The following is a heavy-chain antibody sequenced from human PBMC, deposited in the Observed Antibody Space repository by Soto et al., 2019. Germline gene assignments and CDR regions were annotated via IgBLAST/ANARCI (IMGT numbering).Heavy chain of an antibody. CDR3: ALECIGRSCYEGNWFGP. D-gene: IGHD2-15*01. CDR1: GLSLSTSGVG. J-gene: IGHJ5*02. Sequence: QITLKESGPPLVKPTQTLTLTCTFSGLSLSTSGVGVGWVRQPPGRVLEWLALIYWDDEKRYCPSLKTRLTIPKANSKNRVVLTMTNMDPVYTGTYYCALECIGRSCYEGNWFGPWGQGTLVTVSS. CDR2: IYWDDEK. V-gene: IGHV2-5*02.